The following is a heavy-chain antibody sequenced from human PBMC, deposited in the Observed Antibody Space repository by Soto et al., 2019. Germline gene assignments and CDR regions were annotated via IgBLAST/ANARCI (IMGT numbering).Heavy chain of an antibody. CDR3: ARDWAVRGYSGYDYDFDI. V-gene: IGHV3-21*01. CDR2: ISSSSSCI. Sequence: GGSLRLSCAASGFTFSSYSMNWVRQAPGKGLEWVSSISSSSSCIYYADSEKGRFTISRDNAKNSLYLQMNSLRVEDTAEYYCARDWAVRGYSGYDYDFDIWGQGTMVTVSS. CDR1: GFTFSSYS. D-gene: IGHD5-12*01. J-gene: IGHJ3*02.